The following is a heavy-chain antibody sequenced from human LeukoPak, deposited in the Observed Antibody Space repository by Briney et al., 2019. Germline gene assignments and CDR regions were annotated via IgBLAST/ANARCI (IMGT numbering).Heavy chain of an antibody. J-gene: IGHJ4*02. Sequence: SETLSLTCTVSGGSISNYYWSWIRQPPGKGLEWIGYIYYSGSTNYNPSLKSRVTISVDTSKNQFSLKLSSVTAADTAVYYCARRGYSYGYEYYFDYWGQGTLVTVSS. D-gene: IGHD5-18*01. V-gene: IGHV4-59*01. CDR3: ARRGYSYGYEYYFDY. CDR1: GGSISNYY. CDR2: IYYSGST.